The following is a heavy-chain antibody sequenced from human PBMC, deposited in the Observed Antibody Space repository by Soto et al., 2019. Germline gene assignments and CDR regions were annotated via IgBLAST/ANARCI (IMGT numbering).Heavy chain of an antibody. J-gene: IGHJ6*02. CDR1: GFSFTNAG. Sequence: PGGSLRLSCAASGFSFTNAGMSWVRQAPGKGLEWVGRIKSKTHGGTIDFATPVKGRFTISRDDSKNTLYLQMNSLKTEDTAVYYCTTDSRFLEWSSYYYGMDVWGQGTTVTVSS. V-gene: IGHV3-15*01. CDR3: TTDSRFLEWSSYYYGMDV. D-gene: IGHD3-3*01. CDR2: IKSKTHGGTI.